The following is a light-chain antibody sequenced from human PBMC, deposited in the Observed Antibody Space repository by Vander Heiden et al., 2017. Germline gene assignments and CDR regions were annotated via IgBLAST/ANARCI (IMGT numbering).Light chain of an antibody. Sequence: SYELTQPPSVAVSPGQTASTTCSGDKLGENYAGWYQQKPGQSPVLVIYQDSKRPSGIPERFSGSNSGNTATLTISGTQAMDEADYYCQAWDSSTDVVFGGGTKLTVL. V-gene: IGLV3-1*01. CDR3: QAWDSSTDVV. J-gene: IGLJ2*01. CDR1: KLGENY. CDR2: QDS.